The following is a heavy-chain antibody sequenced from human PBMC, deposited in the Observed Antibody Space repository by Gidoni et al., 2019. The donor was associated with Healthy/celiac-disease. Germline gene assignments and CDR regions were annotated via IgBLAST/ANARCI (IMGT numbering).Heavy chain of an antibody. CDR1: GFPVRSNY. Sequence: EVQLVESGGGLVQPGGSLRLYCAASGFPVRSNYMSWVRQAPGKGLEWVSVIYSGGSTYYADSVKGRFTISRDNSKNTLYLQMNSLRAEDTAVYYCARGFDCGGDCYSGDYWGQGTLVTVSS. V-gene: IGHV3-66*01. D-gene: IGHD2-21*02. CDR3: ARGFDCGGDCYSGDY. J-gene: IGHJ4*02. CDR2: IYSGGST.